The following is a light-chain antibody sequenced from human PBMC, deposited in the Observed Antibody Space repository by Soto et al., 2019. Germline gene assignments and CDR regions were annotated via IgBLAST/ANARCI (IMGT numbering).Light chain of an antibody. Sequence: EIVLTQSPGTLSLSPGERATLSCRASQGVGSNYLAWYEQKPGQAPRLLIYGASIRATGIPDRFSGSGSGTDFTLTISKLEPGDFAVYYCQQYDTSDTWTFGQGTKVDI. V-gene: IGKV3-20*01. CDR3: QQYDTSDTWT. J-gene: IGKJ1*01. CDR2: GAS. CDR1: QGVGSNY.